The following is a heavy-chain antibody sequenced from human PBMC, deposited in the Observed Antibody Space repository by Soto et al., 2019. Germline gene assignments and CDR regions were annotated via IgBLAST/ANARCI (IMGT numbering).Heavy chain of an antibody. CDR3: GKVLIGATGHSDSDS. Sequence: SETLSLTCTVSGGSINRSGYCWGWIRQPPGRGLEWIGYIDYSGVTYSNPSLKSRVTISRDTSKNQFSLKLTSVTAADTALYYCGKVLIGATGHSDSDSWGPGTLVTVSS. D-gene: IGHD2-15*01. CDR2: IDYSGVT. J-gene: IGHJ4*02. V-gene: IGHV4-39*01. CDR1: GGSINRSGYC.